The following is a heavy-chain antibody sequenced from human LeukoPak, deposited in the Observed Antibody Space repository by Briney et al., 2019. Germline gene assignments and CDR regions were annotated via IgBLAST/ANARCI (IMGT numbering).Heavy chain of an antibody. J-gene: IGHJ6*02. V-gene: IGHV3-30*18. CDR2: ISYDGGNK. D-gene: IGHD6-6*01. CDR3: AKDSSSSNYYYGMDV. Sequence: GGSLRLSCAASGFTFSSYGMHWVRQAPGKGLEWVAIISYDGGNKYYVDSVKGRFTISRDNSKNTLYLQMNSLRGEDAAVYYCAKDSSSSNYYYGMDVWGQGTTVTVS. CDR1: GFTFSSYG.